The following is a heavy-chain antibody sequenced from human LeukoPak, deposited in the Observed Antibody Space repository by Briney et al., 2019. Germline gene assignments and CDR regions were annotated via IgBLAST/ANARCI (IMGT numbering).Heavy chain of an antibody. J-gene: IGHJ5*02. CDR3: VRVSGFCTNGVCPSFDP. D-gene: IGHD2-8*01. V-gene: IGHV3-30*03. CDR1: GFTFSSYG. CDR2: VSYDGTDT. Sequence: GGSLRLSCAASGFTFSSYGMHWVRQAPGKGLEWVATVSYDGTDTSYADSVKGRFAIFRDNSKNTLYLQMNSLRTEDTAVYYCVRVSGFCTNGVCPSFDPWGQGTLVTGSS.